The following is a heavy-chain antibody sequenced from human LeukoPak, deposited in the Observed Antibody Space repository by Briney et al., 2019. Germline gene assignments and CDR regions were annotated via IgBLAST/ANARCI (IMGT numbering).Heavy chain of an antibody. CDR3: ARGGYGHILNPYYFDY. CDR1: GGSFSGYY. Sequence: PSETLSLTCAVYGGSFSGYYWSWLRPPPGKGLEWIGEINHSGSTNYNPSLKSRVTISVDTSKNQFSLKLSSVTAADTAVYYCARGGYGHILNPYYFDYWGEGTLVTVSS. J-gene: IGHJ4*02. D-gene: IGHD5-12*01. CDR2: INHSGST. V-gene: IGHV4-34*01.